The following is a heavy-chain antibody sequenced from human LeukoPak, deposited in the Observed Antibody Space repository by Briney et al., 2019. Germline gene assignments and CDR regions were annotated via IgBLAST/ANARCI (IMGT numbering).Heavy chain of an antibody. CDR1: GFTFSSYA. CDR3: TRDFDFSSAI. Sequence: GGSLRLSCAASGFTFSSYAMSWVRQAPGKGLVWVSRISPDGSTTGHADSVKGRFTTSRDNAKNTLFLQMNSLRAEDTAVYYCTRDFDFSSAIWGQGTLVTVSS. D-gene: IGHD3-3*01. J-gene: IGHJ4*02. CDR2: ISPDGSTT. V-gene: IGHV3-74*01.